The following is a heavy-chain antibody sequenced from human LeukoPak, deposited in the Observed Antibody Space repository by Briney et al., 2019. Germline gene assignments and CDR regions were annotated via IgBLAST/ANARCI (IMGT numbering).Heavy chain of an antibody. D-gene: IGHD6-13*01. CDR2: IYYSGSI. CDR1: GASISSYY. V-gene: IGHV4-59*01. Sequence: SETLSLTCTVSGASISSYYWSWIRQPPGKGLEWIGDIYYSGSIKYNPSLKSRVTMSVDTSKNQFSLKLSSVTAADTAVYYCARDRGSSHYYGMDVWAQGTTVTVSS. J-gene: IGHJ6*02. CDR3: ARDRGSSHYYGMDV.